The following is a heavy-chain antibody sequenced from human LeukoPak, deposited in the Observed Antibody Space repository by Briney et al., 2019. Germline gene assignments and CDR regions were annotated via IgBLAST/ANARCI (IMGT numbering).Heavy chain of an antibody. V-gene: IGHV3-30*18. CDR2: ISYDGSNK. Sequence: GRSLRLSCAASGFTFSSYGMHWVRQAPGKGLEWVASISYDGSNKDYPDSVKGRFTISRDNSKNTLYLQMTSLRVDDTAVYYCAKDSGRLAALVRGVIPRNYWGQGTLVIVSS. J-gene: IGHJ4*02. CDR1: GFTFSSYG. CDR3: AKDSGRLAALVRGVIPRNY. D-gene: IGHD3-10*01.